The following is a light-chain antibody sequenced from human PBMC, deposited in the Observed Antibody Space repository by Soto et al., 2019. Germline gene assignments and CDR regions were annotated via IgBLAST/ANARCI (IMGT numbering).Light chain of an antibody. CDR1: QSISSY. CDR2: AAS. Sequence: MTQSPSSLSASVGDRVTITCRASQSISSYLNWYQQKPGKAPKLLIYAASSLQSGVPSRFSGSGSGTDFTLTISSLQPEDFATYYCQQSYSTPPTCGQGTKV. V-gene: IGKV1-39*01. J-gene: IGKJ1*01. CDR3: QQSYSTPPT.